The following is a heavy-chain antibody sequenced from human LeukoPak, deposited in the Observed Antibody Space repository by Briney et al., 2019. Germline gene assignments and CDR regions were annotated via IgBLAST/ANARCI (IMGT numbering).Heavy chain of an antibody. CDR2: ISYDGSNK. CDR3: ARYSSSWYLEFRRRNYYGMDV. D-gene: IGHD6-13*01. CDR1: GFTFSSYA. J-gene: IGHJ6*02. Sequence: PGGSLRLSCAASGFTFSSYAMHWVRQAPGKGLEWVAVISYDGSNKYYADSVKGRFTISRDNAKNSLYLQMNSLRAEDTAVYYCARYSSSWYLEFRRRNYYGMDVWGQGTTVTVSS. V-gene: IGHV3-30-3*01.